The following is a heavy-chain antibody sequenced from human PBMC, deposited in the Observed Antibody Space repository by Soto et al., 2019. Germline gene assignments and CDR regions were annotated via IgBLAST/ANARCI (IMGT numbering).Heavy chain of an antibody. CDR3: ARDPGIVGAPWYFDY. Sequence: ASVKFSCQASGYTFTSYGISWVRQAPGQGLEWMGWISAYNGTTNYAQKLQGRVTMTTDTSTSTAYMELRSLRSDDTAVYYCARDPGIVGAPWYFDYWGQGTLVTVSS. CDR1: GYTFTSYG. D-gene: IGHD1-26*01. CDR2: ISAYNGTT. V-gene: IGHV1-18*01. J-gene: IGHJ4*02.